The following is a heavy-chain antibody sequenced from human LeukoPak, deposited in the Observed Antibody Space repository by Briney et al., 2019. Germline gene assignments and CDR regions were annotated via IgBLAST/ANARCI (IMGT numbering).Heavy chain of an antibody. CDR3: ARTRGARDAFDL. D-gene: IGHD3/OR15-3a*01. CDR1: GFRFNRDW. J-gene: IGHJ3*01. V-gene: IGHV5-51*01. CDR2: IYPGDSDT. Sequence: GESLKISFKASGFRFNRDWIGWVRQMPGKGLEWMGIIYPGDSDTRYSPSFQGQVTISADKSVSAAYLQWNSLKASDSGIYYCARTRGARDAFDLWGQGTMVTVSS.